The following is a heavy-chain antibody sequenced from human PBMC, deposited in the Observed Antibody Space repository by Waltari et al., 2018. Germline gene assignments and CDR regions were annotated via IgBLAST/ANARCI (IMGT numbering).Heavy chain of an antibody. J-gene: IGHJ3*01. CDR1: GGPISIYN. D-gene: IGHD2-15*01. CDR2: IYASGTS. V-gene: IGHV4-4*07. CDR3: ARSVSPGALDAFDV. Sequence: QVQLQESGPGLVKPSETLSLTCSVSGGPISIYNWSWIRQPAGKGLEWIGHIYASGTSKYSSSLKSRLTMSADTSKNQFSLRLTSVTAADTAVYYCARSVSPGALDAFDVWGQGTMVTVSS.